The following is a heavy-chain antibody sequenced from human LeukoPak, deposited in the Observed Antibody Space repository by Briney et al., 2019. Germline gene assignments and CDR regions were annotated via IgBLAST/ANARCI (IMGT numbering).Heavy chain of an antibody. J-gene: IGHJ4*02. V-gene: IGHV3-30*03. CDR1: GFTFSSYG. Sequence: GGSLRLSCAASGFTFSSYGMHWVRQAPGKGLEWVAVISYDGSNKYYADSVKGRFTISRDNSKNTLYLQMNSLRAEDTAAYYCARGLRYFDWLYDYWGQGTLVTVSS. CDR2: ISYDGSNK. CDR3: ARGLRYFDWLYDY. D-gene: IGHD3-9*01.